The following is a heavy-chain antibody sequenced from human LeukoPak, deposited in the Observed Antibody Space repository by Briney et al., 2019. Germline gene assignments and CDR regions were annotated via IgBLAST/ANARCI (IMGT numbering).Heavy chain of an antibody. V-gene: IGHV3-30*12. D-gene: IGHD3-16*01. CDR2: ISDDGTKR. CDR3: GWGVDY. CDR1: GFTFSSYG. J-gene: IGHJ4*02. Sequence: GGSLRLSCAASGFTFSSYGMHWVRRAPGKGLEWVAVISDDGTKRYYAGSAKDRFTISRDNSKNTLYLQMNSLRAEDTAVYYCGWGVDYWGQGTLVTVSS.